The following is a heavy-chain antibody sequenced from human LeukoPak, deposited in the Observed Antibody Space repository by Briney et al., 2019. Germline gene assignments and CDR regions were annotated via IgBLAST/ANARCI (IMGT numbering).Heavy chain of an antibody. CDR1: GFTFAGYA. J-gene: IGHJ4*02. V-gene: IGHV3-43*02. CDR2: IVVDAVST. D-gene: IGHD1-7*01. Sequence: GGSLRLSCTASGFTFAGYAIHWGRQVPGKGLEWVFLIVVDAVSTRYADSVKCRFTMSRDNISNALYLQMNSLKPEDTALYYCARDTGTTWCLDYWGQATLVTVSS. CDR3: ARDTGTTWCLDY.